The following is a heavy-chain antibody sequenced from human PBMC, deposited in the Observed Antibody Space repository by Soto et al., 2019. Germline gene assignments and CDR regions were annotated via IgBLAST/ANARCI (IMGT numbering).Heavy chain of an antibody. Sequence: ASVKVSCKASGYTFTSYGISWVRQAPGQGLEWMGWISAYNGNTNYAQKLQGRGTMTTDTTTSTAYMELRSLRSDDTAVYYCARDRYCSSTSCYLKYYFDYWGQGTLVTVSS. V-gene: IGHV1-18*01. J-gene: IGHJ4*02. D-gene: IGHD2-2*01. CDR3: ARDRYCSSTSCYLKYYFDY. CDR2: ISAYNGNT. CDR1: GYTFTSYG.